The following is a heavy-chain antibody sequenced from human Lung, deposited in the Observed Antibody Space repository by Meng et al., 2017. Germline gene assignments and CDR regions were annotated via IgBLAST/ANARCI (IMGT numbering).Heavy chain of an antibody. V-gene: IGHV4-30-4*01. CDR1: GGSISSSNSY. J-gene: IGHJ2*01. CDR3: ARGQKGYFDL. CDR2: INNSGST. Sequence: QVRLPQSGPALVKPPQPLSLTCTVSGGSISSSNSYWSWIRQPPGKGLEWSGHINNSGSTYYNPSLKSRITISVDTSKNQFSLKLSSVTAADTAVYYCARGQKGYFDLWGRGTLVTVSS.